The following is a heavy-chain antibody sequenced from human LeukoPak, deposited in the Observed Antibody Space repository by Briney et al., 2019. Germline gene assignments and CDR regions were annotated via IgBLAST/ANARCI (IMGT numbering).Heavy chain of an antibody. CDR1: GFPFSTYV. V-gene: IGHV3-23*01. D-gene: IGHD6-19*01. CDR2: ISVSGDNT. J-gene: IGHJ4*02. Sequence: PGGSLTLSLAASGFPFSTYVISWVRQAPGKGLEWVSAISVSGDNTYYADSGKGWFAISRDNSEYTLYLRMNSLRAEDTALYYCAKGGWLDYLGQGTLVTVSS. CDR3: AKGGWLDY.